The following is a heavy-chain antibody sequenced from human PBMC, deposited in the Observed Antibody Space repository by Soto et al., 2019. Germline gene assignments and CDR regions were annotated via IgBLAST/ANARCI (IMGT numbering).Heavy chain of an antibody. CDR1: GVTFSSYA. Sequence: GGSLGLSCAASGVTFSSYAMSWVRQAPGKGLEWVSAISGSGGSTYYADSVKGRFTISRDNSKNTLYLQMNSLRAEDTAVYYCAKGEALIAAAGPYYYYYMDVWGKGTTVTVSS. CDR3: AKGEALIAAAGPYYYYYMDV. J-gene: IGHJ6*03. CDR2: ISGSGGST. D-gene: IGHD6-13*01. V-gene: IGHV3-23*01.